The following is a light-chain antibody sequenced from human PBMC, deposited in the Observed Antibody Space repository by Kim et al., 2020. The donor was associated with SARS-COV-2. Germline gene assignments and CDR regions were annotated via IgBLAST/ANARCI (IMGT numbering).Light chain of an antibody. CDR2: DVS. Sequence: QSALTQPASVSGTPGQSITISCTGTSSDVGGYNYVSWHQQHPGKAPKVMIYDVSNRPSGVSNRFSGSKSGNTASLTISGLQAEDEADYYCSSYTSSSARVFGGGTQLTVL. V-gene: IGLV2-14*03. CDR3: SSYTSSSARV. CDR1: SSDVGGYNY. J-gene: IGLJ3*02.